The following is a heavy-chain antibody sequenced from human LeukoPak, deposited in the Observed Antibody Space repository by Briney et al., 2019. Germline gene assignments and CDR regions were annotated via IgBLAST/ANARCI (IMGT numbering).Heavy chain of an antibody. CDR2: IYYSGST. J-gene: IGHJ4*02. Sequence: SQTLSLTCTVSGGSISSGDYYWRWIRQPPGKGLEWIGSIYYSGSTYYNPSLKSRVTISVDTSKNQFSLKLSSVTAADTAVYYCAREIAAAADYWGQGTLVTVSS. CDR1: GGSISSGDYY. CDR3: AREIAAAADY. V-gene: IGHV4-39*01. D-gene: IGHD6-13*01.